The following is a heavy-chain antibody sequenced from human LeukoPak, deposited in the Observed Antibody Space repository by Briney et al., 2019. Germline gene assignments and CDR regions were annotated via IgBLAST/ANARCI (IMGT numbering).Heavy chain of an antibody. J-gene: IGHJ3*02. V-gene: IGHV4-38-2*02. CDR3: AREVFGPGGAFDI. CDR1: GYPISNGYY. CDR2: ISHTRTT. Sequence: SETLSLTCTVSGYPISNGYYWGWIRQTPGKGLEWIGSISHTRTTYYSPSLKSRVTISLDTSKKQFSLKLSSVTAADRAVYYCAREVFGPGGAFDIWGQGKMVTVSS. D-gene: IGHD3-16*01.